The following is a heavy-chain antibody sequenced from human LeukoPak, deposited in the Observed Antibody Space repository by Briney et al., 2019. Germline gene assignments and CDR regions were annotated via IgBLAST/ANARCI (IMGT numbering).Heavy chain of an antibody. CDR2: INHSGST. CDR1: GGSFSGYY. CDR3: ARFQYYYGSGGGGYFDY. D-gene: IGHD3-10*01. J-gene: IGHJ4*02. V-gene: IGHV4-34*01. Sequence: SETLSLTCAVYGGSFSGYYWSWIRQPPGKGLEWIGEINHSGSTNYNPSLKSRVTISVDTSKNQFSLKLSSVTAADTAVYYCARFQYYYGSGGGGYFDYWGQGTLVTVSS.